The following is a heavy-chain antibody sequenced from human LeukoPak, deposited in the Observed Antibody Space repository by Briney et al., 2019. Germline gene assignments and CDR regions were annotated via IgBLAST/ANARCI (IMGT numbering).Heavy chain of an antibody. CDR2: INHSGST. CDR3: ARIHPSYYFGSGTYYLDAFDI. Sequence: SETLSLTCAVYGGSFSGYYWSWIRQPPGKGLEWIGEINHSGSTNYNPSLKSRVTISVDTSKNQFSLKLSSVTAADTAVYYCARIHPSYYFGSGTYYLDAFDIWGQGTTVTVSS. D-gene: IGHD3-10*01. V-gene: IGHV4-34*01. J-gene: IGHJ3*02. CDR1: GGSFSGYY.